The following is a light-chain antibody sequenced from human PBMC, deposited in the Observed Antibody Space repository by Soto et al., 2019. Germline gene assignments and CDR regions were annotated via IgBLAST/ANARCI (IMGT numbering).Light chain of an antibody. J-gene: IGLJ1*01. Sequence: QLVLTQPPSASGTPGQRVTISCSGGSSNIGTNAVNWYQQLPGTAPKLLIYNNNQRPSGVPDRFSGSKSGTSASLAISGLQSEDEADYYCAAWDDSLNGYVFGTVTKVTVL. CDR1: SSNIGTNA. CDR3: AAWDDSLNGYV. V-gene: IGLV1-44*01. CDR2: NNN.